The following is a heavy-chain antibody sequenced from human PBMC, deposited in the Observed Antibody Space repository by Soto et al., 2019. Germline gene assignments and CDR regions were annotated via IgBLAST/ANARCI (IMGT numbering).Heavy chain of an antibody. Sequence: SGPTLVNPTQTLTLTCTFSGFSLSTRGVGVGWIRQPPGKALEWLARIDWDDDKYYSTSLKTRLTISKDTSKNQVVLTMTNMDPVDTATYYCARSTPQLNYYYGMDVWGQGTTVTVSS. D-gene: IGHD5-18*01. CDR2: IDWDDDK. J-gene: IGHJ6*02. CDR3: ARSTPQLNYYYGMDV. CDR1: GFSLSTRGVG. V-gene: IGHV2-70*11.